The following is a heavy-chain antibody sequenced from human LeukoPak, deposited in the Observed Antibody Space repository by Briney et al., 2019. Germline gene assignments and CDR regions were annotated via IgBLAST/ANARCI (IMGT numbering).Heavy chain of an antibody. V-gene: IGHV1-46*01. CDR2: INPSSGST. Sequence: GASVKVSCKASGYIFTSYCMHWVRQAPGQGLEWMGIINPSSGSTSYAQKFQDRVKMTRDTSRSTVYMELSSLRSEDTAVYYCARRAGDHYYFDYWGQGTLVTVSS. J-gene: IGHJ4*02. D-gene: IGHD7-27*01. CDR3: ARRAGDHYYFDY. CDR1: GYIFTSYC.